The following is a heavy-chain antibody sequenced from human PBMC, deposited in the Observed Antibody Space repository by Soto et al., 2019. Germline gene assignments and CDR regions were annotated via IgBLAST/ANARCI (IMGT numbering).Heavy chain of an antibody. V-gene: IGHV5-51*01. CDR1: GYTFTNYW. J-gene: IGHJ6*02. CDR2: IYPGDSDT. Sequence: GESLKISCKGSGYTFTNYWIGWVRQMPGKGPEWMGIIYPGDSDTKYNPSFQGQVTISADKSITTTYLQWSSLKASDAAIYYCAASIFYYGMDVWGQGTTVTVSS. CDR3: AASIFYYGMDV.